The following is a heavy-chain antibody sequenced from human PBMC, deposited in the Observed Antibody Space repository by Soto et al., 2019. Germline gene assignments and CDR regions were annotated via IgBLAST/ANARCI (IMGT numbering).Heavy chain of an antibody. V-gene: IGHV4-39*01. CDR2: IYYSGST. CDR1: GGSISSSSYY. D-gene: IGHD2-2*01. CDR3: ARLVVPAARTQNWFDP. Sequence: SETLSLTCTVSGGSISSSSYYWGWIRQPPGKGLEWIGSIYYSGSTYYNPSLKSRVTISVDTSKNQFSLKLSSVTAADTAVYYCARLVVPAARTQNWFDPWGQGTLVTVSS. J-gene: IGHJ5*02.